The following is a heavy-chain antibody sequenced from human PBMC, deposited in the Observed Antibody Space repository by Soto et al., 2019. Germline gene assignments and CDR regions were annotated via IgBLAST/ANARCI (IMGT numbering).Heavy chain of an antibody. V-gene: IGHV4-34*01. Sequence: PSETLSLTCAVYGGSFSGYYWSWIRQPPGKGLEWIGEINHSGSTNYNPSLKSRVTISVDTSKNQFSLKLSSVTAADTAVYYCVRRQSSPWFAPWGQGTLVTVSS. CDR2: INHSGST. CDR3: VRRQSSPWFAP. J-gene: IGHJ5*02. D-gene: IGHD2-15*01. CDR1: GGSFSGYY.